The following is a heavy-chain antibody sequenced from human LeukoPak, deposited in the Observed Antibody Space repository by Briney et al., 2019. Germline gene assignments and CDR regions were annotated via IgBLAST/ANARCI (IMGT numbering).Heavy chain of an antibody. J-gene: IGHJ5*02. CDR1: GYTFTGYY. V-gene: IGHV1-2*06. CDR2: INPNSGGT. Sequence: EASVKVSCKASGYTFTGYYMHWVRQAPGQGLEWMGRINPNSGGTNYAQKFQGGVTMTRDTSISTAYMERSRLRSDDTAVYYCARGQMATPFGPWGQGTLVTVSS. D-gene: IGHD5-24*01. CDR3: ARGQMATPFGP.